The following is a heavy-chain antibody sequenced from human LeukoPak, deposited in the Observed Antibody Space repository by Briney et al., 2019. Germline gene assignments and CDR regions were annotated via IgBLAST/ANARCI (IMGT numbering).Heavy chain of an antibody. D-gene: IGHD3-22*01. V-gene: IGHV1-69*05. CDR1: GGTFSSYA. CDR3: ASTRISGYQIGEYFQH. J-gene: IGHJ1*01. Sequence: SVKVSCKASGGTFSSYAISWVRQAPGQGLEWMGGIIPIFGTANYAQKFQGRVTITTDESTSTAYMELSSLRSEDTAVYYCASTRISGYQIGEYFQHWGQGTLVTVSS. CDR2: IIPIFGTA.